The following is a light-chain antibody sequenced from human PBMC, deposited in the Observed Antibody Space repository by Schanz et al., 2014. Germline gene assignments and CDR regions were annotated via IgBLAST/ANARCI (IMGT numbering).Light chain of an antibody. J-gene: IGKJ2*01. CDR2: AAS. CDR3: LQDYACPFT. V-gene: IGKV3D-7*01. CDR1: QSISSRY. Sequence: PGERATLSCRASQSISSRYLAWYQQKPGQPPRLLIDAASTRVTGVPDRFRGSGSVTKFTLTISSLEPEDSATYYCLQDYACPFTFGQGTKREVK.